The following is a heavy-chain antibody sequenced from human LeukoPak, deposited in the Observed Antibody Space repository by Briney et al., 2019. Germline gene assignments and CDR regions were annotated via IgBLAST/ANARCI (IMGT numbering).Heavy chain of an antibody. CDR1: GGSISSNSYY. Sequence: KTSETLSLTCTVSGGSISSNSYYWGWIRQPPGKGLEWIVSFYYSGGTYYNPSLKSRVTISEDTSKNQFSLKLNSVTAADTAVYYCARHRIAARGSFDYWGQGTLVTVSS. D-gene: IGHD6-6*01. CDR3: ARHRIAARGSFDY. J-gene: IGHJ4*02. CDR2: FYYSGGT. V-gene: IGHV4-39*01.